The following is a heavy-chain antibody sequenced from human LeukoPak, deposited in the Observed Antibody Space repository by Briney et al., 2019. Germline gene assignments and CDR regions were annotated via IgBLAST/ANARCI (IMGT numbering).Heavy chain of an antibody. J-gene: IGHJ6*03. Sequence: ASVKVSCKASGYTFTSYGISWVRQAPGQGLEWMGWISAYNGNTNYAQKLQGRVTMTTDTSTSTAYMELSSLRSEDTAVYYCARAHHPNPSSSWYLPPSYPGYYYYYYMDVWGKGTTVTVSS. D-gene: IGHD6-13*01. V-gene: IGHV1-18*01. CDR3: ARAHHPNPSSSWYLPPSYPGYYYYYYMDV. CDR2: ISAYNGNT. CDR1: GYTFTSYG.